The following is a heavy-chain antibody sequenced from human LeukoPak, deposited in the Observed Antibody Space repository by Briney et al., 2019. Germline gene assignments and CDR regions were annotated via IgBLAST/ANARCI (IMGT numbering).Heavy chain of an antibody. CDR3: SRGYETTLVFYY. D-gene: IGHD1-7*01. Sequence: GGSLTLSCSVSGFTFHCYVLLGLRQAPGKGLEWVSSINWHDGSTDYADSVKGRFTISRDKAKNSLFLQMNILRAEDTAFYYWSRGYETTLVFYYWGPVTLVTVSS. CDR1: GFTFHCYV. CDR2: INWHDGST. V-gene: IGHV3-20*04. J-gene: IGHJ4*02.